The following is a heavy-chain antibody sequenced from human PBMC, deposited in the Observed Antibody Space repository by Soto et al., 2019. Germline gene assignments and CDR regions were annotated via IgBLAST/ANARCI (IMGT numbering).Heavy chain of an antibody. CDR3: AAGYTTGPDAFDI. CDR1: GYNFANYW. Sequence: PGESLKISCKGSGYNFANYWIGWVRQMPGKGLEWMGMIFPGDSDTKNSLSLQGQITMSVDKSDSSAYLQWRSLKPSDTAMYYCAAGYTTGPDAFDIWGQGTMVTVSS. CDR2: IFPGDSDT. J-gene: IGHJ3*02. D-gene: IGHD6-13*01. V-gene: IGHV5-51*01.